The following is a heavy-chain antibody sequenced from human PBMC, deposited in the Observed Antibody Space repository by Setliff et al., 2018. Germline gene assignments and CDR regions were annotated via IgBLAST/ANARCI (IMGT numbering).Heavy chain of an antibody. CDR3: TRGSRFGTIVYKGDYYMDV. Sequence: ASVKVSCKASGYTFTNYAMTWMRQAPGQGLEYMGWINTNTGNPIYAQGFTGRFVFSLDTSVSTAYLQISSLKSEDTAVYYCTRGSRFGTIVYKGDYYMDVWGKGTTVTVSS. D-gene: IGHD3-10*01. CDR2: INTNTGNP. V-gene: IGHV7-4-1*02. CDR1: GYTFTNYA. J-gene: IGHJ6*03.